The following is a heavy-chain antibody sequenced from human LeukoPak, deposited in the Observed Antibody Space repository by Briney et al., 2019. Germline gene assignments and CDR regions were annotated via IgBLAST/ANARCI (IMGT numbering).Heavy chain of an antibody. Sequence: TGGSLRLSCAVSGFTFSSYGMHWVRQAPGKGLEWVAFIQYDGSEKYYADSVKGRFTMSRDNSKNTLYLQMNSPRTEDTAVYYCAKGPWLAYPYYFDYWGQGTLVTVSS. V-gene: IGHV3-30*02. J-gene: IGHJ4*02. D-gene: IGHD6-19*01. CDR2: IQYDGSEK. CDR1: GFTFSSYG. CDR3: AKGPWLAYPYYFDY.